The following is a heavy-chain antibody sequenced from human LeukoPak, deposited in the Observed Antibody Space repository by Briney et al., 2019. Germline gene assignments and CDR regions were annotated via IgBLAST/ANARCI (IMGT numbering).Heavy chain of an antibody. D-gene: IGHD2-15*01. J-gene: IGHJ6*02. CDR3: AREAGLGYCSGGSCYQRYYYYGMDV. V-gene: IGHV4-34*01. CDR1: GGSFSGYY. CDR2: INHSGST. Sequence: SETLSLTCAVYGGSFSGYYWSWIRQPPGKGLEWIGEINHSGSTNYNPSLKSRVTISVDTSKNQFSLKLSSVTAADTAVYYCAREAGLGYCSGGSCYQRYYYYGMDVWGQGTTVTVSS.